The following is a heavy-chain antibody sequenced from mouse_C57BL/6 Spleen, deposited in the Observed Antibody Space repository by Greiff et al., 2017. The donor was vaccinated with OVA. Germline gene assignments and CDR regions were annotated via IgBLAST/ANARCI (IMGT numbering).Heavy chain of an antibody. Sequence: VQLQQSGAELVKPGASVKLSCTASGFNIKDYYMHWVKQRTEQGLEWIGRIDPEDGETKYAPKFQGKATLTADTSSNTAYLQLSSLTSEDTAVYYCARSGGYYGRVDYWGQGTTLTVSS. J-gene: IGHJ2*01. V-gene: IGHV14-2*01. CDR1: GFNIKDYY. CDR3: ARSGGYYGRVDY. D-gene: IGHD1-1*01. CDR2: IDPEDGET.